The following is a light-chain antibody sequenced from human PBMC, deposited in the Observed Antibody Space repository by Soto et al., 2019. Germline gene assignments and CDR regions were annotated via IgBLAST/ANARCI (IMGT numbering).Light chain of an antibody. V-gene: IGLV1-51*02. CDR3: GTWDSRLNVHV. CDR2: EDD. Sequence: QSVLTQPPSISAAPGQKVTISCSGSSSNIGNHLVSWYQQFPGTAPKLLIYEDDKRASGIPDRFSGSRSGTSATLGITGLQTGDEADYYCGTWDSRLNVHVFGTGTKVTVL. J-gene: IGLJ1*01. CDR1: SSNIGNHL.